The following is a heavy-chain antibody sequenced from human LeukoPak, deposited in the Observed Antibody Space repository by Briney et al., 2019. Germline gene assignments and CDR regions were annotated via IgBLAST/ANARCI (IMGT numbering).Heavy chain of an antibody. D-gene: IGHD3-10*01. Sequence: PSETLSLTCTVSDGSISNYYWSWIRQPAGKRLEWLGRIYSRGSTNYNPSLESRVTVSVDTSKNQFSLKLSSVTAADTAVYYCAREHMVRGVIDRWGQGALVTVSS. V-gene: IGHV4-4*07. CDR2: IYSRGST. CDR3: AREHMVRGVIDR. J-gene: IGHJ4*02. CDR1: DGSISNYY.